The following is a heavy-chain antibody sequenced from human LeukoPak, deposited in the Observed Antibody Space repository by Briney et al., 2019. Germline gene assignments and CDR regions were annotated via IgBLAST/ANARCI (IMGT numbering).Heavy chain of an antibody. V-gene: IGHV4-38-2*01. Sequence: PSETLSLTCAVSGYSISSSYYWGWIRQPPGKGLEWIGTIYHSGSTHYNPSLKSRVTLSVDTSKNQFSLKLSSVTAADTAVYYCASRDFWSGRWGQGTLVTVSS. J-gene: IGHJ4*02. D-gene: IGHD3-3*01. CDR1: GYSISSSYY. CDR3: ASRDFWSGR. CDR2: IYHSGST.